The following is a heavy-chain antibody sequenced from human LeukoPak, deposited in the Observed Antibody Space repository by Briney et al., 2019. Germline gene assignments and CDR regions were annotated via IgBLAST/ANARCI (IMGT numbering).Heavy chain of an antibody. V-gene: IGHV3-48*03. Sequence: GGSLRLSCAASGFTFSSYEMNWVRQAPGKGLEWVSYISSSGSTIYYADSVKGRFTISRDNAKNTLYLQMNSLRAEDTALYYCAKDWDGGLTYYFDYWGQGTLVTVSS. D-gene: IGHD2-15*01. CDR3: AKDWDGGLTYYFDY. CDR1: GFTFSSYE. J-gene: IGHJ4*02. CDR2: ISSSGSTI.